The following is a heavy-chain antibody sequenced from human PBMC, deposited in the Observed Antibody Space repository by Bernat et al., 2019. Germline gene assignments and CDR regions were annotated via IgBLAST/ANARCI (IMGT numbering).Heavy chain of an antibody. J-gene: IGHJ4*02. CDR1: GFTFSDSG. D-gene: IGHD3-10*01. V-gene: IGHV3-23*01. CDR3: AKVSAPYLDY. Sequence: DVQLMESGGDLVQPGGSLRLSCAASGFTFSDSGMSWVRLPPGKGLEWVSTISSDGENTHYAGSVQGRFTISRDNSQSTLYLQMDSLRAEDAAIYYCAKVSAPYLDYGGQGALVTVAS. CDR2: ISSDGENT.